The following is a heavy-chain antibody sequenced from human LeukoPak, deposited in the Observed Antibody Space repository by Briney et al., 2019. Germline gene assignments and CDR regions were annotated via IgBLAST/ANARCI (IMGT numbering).Heavy chain of an antibody. CDR2: ISSSSSYI. J-gene: IGHJ4*02. CDR1: GFTFSSYS. V-gene: IGHV3-21*01. CDR3: ARDRGSGSYGIFDY. Sequence: PGGSLRLSCAASGFTFSSYSMNWVRQAPGKGLEWVSSISSSSSYIYYADSAKGRFTISRDNAKDSLYLQMNSLRAEDTAVYYCARDRGSGSYGIFDYWGQGTLVTVSS. D-gene: IGHD3-10*01.